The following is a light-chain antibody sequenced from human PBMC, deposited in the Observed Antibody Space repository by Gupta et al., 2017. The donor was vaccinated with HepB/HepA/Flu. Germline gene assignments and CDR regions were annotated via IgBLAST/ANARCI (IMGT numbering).Light chain of an antibody. CDR2: AAS. Sequence: DIQMTQSPSSLSASVGDRVTITCRASQSISSYLNWYQQKPGKAPKLLIYAASSWQSGVPSRFSGSGYGTDFTLTSSSRQQEDFASYYCQQTYSNLTWTFGQGTKVEIK. J-gene: IGKJ1*01. V-gene: IGKV1-39*01. CDR1: QSISSY. CDR3: QQTYSNLTWT.